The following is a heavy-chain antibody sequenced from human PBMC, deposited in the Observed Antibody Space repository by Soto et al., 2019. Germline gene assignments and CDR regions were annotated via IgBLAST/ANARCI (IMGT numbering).Heavy chain of an antibody. CDR2: INPNSGGT. CDR3: ARDASVPEGALSYYYYYGMDV. D-gene: IGHD1-26*01. J-gene: IGHJ6*02. CDR1: GYTFTGYY. V-gene: IGHV1-2*04. Sequence: ASVKVSCKASGYTFTGYYMHWVRQAPGQGLEWMGWINPNSGGTNYAQKFQGWVTMTRDTSISTAYMELSRLRSDDTAVYYCARDASVPEGALSYYYYYGMDVWGQGTTVTVSS.